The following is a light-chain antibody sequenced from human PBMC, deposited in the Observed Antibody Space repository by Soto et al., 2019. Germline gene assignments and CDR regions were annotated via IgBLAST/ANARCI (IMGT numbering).Light chain of an antibody. J-gene: IGLJ2*01. Sequence: QSALTQPASVSGSLGQSITISCTGTSSDVGAYNYVSWFQQHPGKAPKVMIFEVSKRPSGVSNRFSGSKSGNMASLTISGLQAEDEADYYCSSFTTTSTVLLGGGTKVTVL. CDR3: SSFTTTSTVL. CDR2: EVS. CDR1: SSDVGAYNY. V-gene: IGLV2-14*01.